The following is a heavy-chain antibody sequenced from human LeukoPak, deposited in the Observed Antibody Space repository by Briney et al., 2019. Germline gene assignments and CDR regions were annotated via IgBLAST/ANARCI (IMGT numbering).Heavy chain of an antibody. Sequence: SETLSLTCTVSGGSISSSSYYWSWIRQPPGKGLEWIGYIYYSGSTNYNPSLKSRVTISVDTSKNQFSLKLSSVTAADTAVYYCARDGTGTFMYNWFDPWGQGTLVTVSS. J-gene: IGHJ5*02. CDR3: ARDGTGTFMYNWFDP. D-gene: IGHD1-1*01. V-gene: IGHV4-61*01. CDR1: GGSISSSSYY. CDR2: IYYSGST.